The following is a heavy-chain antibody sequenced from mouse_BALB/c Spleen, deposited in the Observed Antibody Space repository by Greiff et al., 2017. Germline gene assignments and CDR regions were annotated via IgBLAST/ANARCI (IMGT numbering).Heavy chain of an antibody. D-gene: IGHD1-1*01. V-gene: IGHV3-2*02. Sequence: DVKLQESGPGLVKPSQSLSLTCTVTGYSITSDYAWNWIRQFPGNKLEWMGYISYSGSTSYNPSLKSRISITRDTSKNQFFLQLNSVTTEDTATYYCAVYYGSSYYFDYWGQGTTLTVSS. CDR2: ISYSGST. CDR3: AVYYGSSYYFDY. J-gene: IGHJ2*01. CDR1: GYSITSDYA.